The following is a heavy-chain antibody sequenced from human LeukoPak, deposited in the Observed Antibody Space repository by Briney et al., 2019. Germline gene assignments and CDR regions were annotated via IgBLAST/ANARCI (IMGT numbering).Heavy chain of an antibody. CDR3: TTDPNYYDSSGYYNHNWYFDL. D-gene: IGHD3-22*01. CDR1: GFTFSNAW. V-gene: IGHV3-15*01. J-gene: IGHJ2*01. Sequence: GGSLRLSCAASGFTFSNAWMSWVRQAPGKGLEWVGRIKSKTDGGTTDYAAPVKGRFTISRDDSKNTLYLQMNSLKTEDTAVYYCTTDPNYYDSSGYYNHNWYFDLWGRGTLVTVSS. CDR2: IKSKTDGGTT.